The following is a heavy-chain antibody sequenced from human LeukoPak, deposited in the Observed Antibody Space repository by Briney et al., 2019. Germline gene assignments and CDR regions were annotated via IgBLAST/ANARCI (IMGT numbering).Heavy chain of an antibody. CDR1: GFTFSSYEM. CDR2: IYHSGST. V-gene: IGHV4-4*02. CDR3: ARDSDSSGYTPDYFDY. J-gene: IGHJ4*02. Sequence: GSLRLSCAASGFTFSSYEMNWVRQPPGKGLEWIGEIYHSGSTNYNPSLKSRVTISVDKSKNHFSLKLSSVTAADTAGYYCARDSDSSGYTPDYFDYWGQGTLVTVSS. D-gene: IGHD3-22*01.